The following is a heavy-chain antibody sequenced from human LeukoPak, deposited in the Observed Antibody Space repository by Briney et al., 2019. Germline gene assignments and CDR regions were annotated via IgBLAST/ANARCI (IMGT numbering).Heavy chain of an antibody. CDR3: ASGGGYTFGYVSYPMDV. CDR2: ISAYNGKT. Sequence: GASVKVSCKASSYTFTNYGLSWVRQAPGQGLEWMGWISAYNGKTDYAKKVQVRVTLTTDTSTSTAYMELRSLRSDDTAVYYCASGGGYTFGYVSYPMDVWGQGTTVTVSS. V-gene: IGHV1-18*01. D-gene: IGHD5-18*01. J-gene: IGHJ6*02. CDR1: SYTFTNYG.